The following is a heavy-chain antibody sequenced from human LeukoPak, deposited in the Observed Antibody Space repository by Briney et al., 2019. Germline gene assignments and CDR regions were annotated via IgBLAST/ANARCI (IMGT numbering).Heavy chain of an antibody. CDR1: GGTFSSYA. CDR2: IIPIFGTA. CDR3: ARPDRLTTVTLMVI. D-gene: IGHD4-17*01. J-gene: IGHJ3*02. V-gene: IGHV1-69*01. Sequence: SVKVSCKASGGTFSSYAISWVRQAPGQGLERMGGIIPIFGTANYAQKFQGRVTITADESTSTAYMELSSLRSEDTAVYYCARPDRLTTVTLMVIWGQGTMVTVSS.